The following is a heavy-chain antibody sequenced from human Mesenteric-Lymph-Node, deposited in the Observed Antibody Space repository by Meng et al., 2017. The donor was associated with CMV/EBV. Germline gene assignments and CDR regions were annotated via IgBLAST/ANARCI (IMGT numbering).Heavy chain of an antibody. CDR2: ISHAGTT. V-gene: IGHV4-34*01. CDR3: AREGKGGADYFDY. J-gene: IGHJ4*02. Sequence: SETLSLTCGVYGGSIIGYFWSWIRQPPGKGLEWIGEISHAGTTNYNPSLKSRVTLSLDMSKNQFSLNLSSVTAADTAVYYCAREGKGGADYFDYWGQGTLVTVSS. CDR1: GGSIIGYF.